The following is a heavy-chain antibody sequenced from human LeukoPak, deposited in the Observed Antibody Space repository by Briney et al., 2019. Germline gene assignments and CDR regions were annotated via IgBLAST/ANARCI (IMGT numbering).Heavy chain of an antibody. CDR2: INHSGST. CDR1: GGSFSGYY. D-gene: IGHD2-2*02. J-gene: IGHJ4*02. Sequence: PSETLSLTFAVYGGSFSGYYWSWIRQPPGKGLEWIGEINHSGSTNYNPSLKSRVTISVDTSKNQFSLKLSSVTAADTAVYYCARRSGVPAAIRLAYFDYWGQGTLVTVSS. CDR3: ARRSGVPAAIRLAYFDY. V-gene: IGHV4-34*01.